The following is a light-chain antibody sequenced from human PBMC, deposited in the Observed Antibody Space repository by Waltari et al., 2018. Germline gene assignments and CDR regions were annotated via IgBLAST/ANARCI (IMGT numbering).Light chain of an antibody. CDR2: EVS. V-gene: IGLV2-8*01. CDR3: SSYAGSNNRYV. CDR1: SSDVGGYTY. Sequence: QSALTQPPSASGSPGQSVTTSCTGTSSDVGGYTYVSWYQQHPGKAPKLMIYEVSKRPSGVPDRFSGSKSGNTASLTVSGLQAEDEADYYCSSYAGSNNRYVFGTGTKVTVL. J-gene: IGLJ1*01.